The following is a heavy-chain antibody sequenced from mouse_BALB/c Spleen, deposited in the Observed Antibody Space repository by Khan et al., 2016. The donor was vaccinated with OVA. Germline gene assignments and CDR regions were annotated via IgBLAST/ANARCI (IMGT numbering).Heavy chain of an antibody. CDR1: GFTFSDYY. Sequence: EVELVESGGGLVKPGGSLKLSCAASGFTFSDYYMYWVRQTPEKRLEWVATISDGGSYTYYPANMKGRFTISRDDAKNNLYLQMSSLKSDDTAMYYCARGFYGDPFAYWGQGTLVTVSA. J-gene: IGHJ3*01. CDR3: ARGFYGDPFAY. D-gene: IGHD2-13*01. V-gene: IGHV5-4*02. CDR2: ISDGGSYT.